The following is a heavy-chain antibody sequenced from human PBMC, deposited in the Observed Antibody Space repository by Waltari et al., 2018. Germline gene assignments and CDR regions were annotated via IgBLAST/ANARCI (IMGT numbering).Heavy chain of an antibody. V-gene: IGHV1-69*02. CDR3: ARANYESGSSCDY. CDR2: IIPILGIA. CDR1: GGTFSSYT. J-gene: IGHJ4*02. Sequence: QVQLVQSGAEVTKPGSSVKVSCKASGGTFSSYTISWVRQAPGQGLEWMGRIIPILGIANYAQKFQGRVTITADKSTSTAYMELSSLRSEDTAVYYCARANYESGSSCDYWGQGTLVTVSS. D-gene: IGHD6-13*01.